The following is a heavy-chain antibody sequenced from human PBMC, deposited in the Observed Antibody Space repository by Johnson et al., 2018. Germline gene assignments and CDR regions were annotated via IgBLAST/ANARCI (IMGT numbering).Heavy chain of an antibody. CDR2: INTDGSTT. Sequence: EVQLVESGGGLVQPGGSLRLSCAASGFTFSNYWMHWVRQAPGKGLVWVSRINTDGSTTNYADSVKGRFTISRDNAKNTLYLQMNSLRAEDTALYHCARGDPGNGGYGVWGQGTTVTVSS. V-gene: IGHV3-74*02. CDR1: GFTFSNYW. J-gene: IGHJ6*02. D-gene: IGHD5-12*01. CDR3: ARGDPGNGGYGV.